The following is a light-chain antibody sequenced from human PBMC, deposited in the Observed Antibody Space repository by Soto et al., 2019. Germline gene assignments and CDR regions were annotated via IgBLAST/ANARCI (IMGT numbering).Light chain of an antibody. Sequence: QSALTQPPSVSGSPGQSVTISCTGTSSDVGGYDYVSWYQQRPGKAPKLLIYDVTKRPSGVPDRFSGSKSGNTASLTISGLQAEDEADFYCAAWDDSLKGYVFGTGTKLTVL. J-gene: IGLJ1*01. CDR1: SSDVGGYDY. CDR2: DVT. V-gene: IGLV2-11*01. CDR3: AAWDDSLKGYV.